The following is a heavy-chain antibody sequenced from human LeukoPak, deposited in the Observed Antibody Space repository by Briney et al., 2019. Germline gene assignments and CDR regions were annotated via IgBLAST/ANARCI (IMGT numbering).Heavy chain of an antibody. J-gene: IGHJ4*02. V-gene: IGHV3-48*01. CDR3: VRDKDWGFDS. D-gene: IGHD7-27*01. CDR1: GFTFSTYS. CDR2: IGTGTSTI. Sequence: GGSLRLSCAASGFTFSTYSMNWVRQAPGKGLEWVSHIGTGTSTIGYADSMKGRFTISRDNAKNSVDLQMSSPRVDDSAVYYCVRDKDWGFDSWGQGTLVTVSS.